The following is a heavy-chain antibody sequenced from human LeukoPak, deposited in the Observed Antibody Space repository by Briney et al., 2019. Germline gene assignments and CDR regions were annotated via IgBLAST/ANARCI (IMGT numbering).Heavy chain of an antibody. CDR3: ARERSYSLGFESTSH. Sequence: GASVKVSCRTSGYTFTGYYIHWVRQAPGQGLEWMGRINPNSGRTVYAQQFQGRVTMTRDTSISTAFMEVSRLKSDDTAVYYCARERSYSLGFESTSHWGQGTLVTVSS. J-gene: IGHJ4*02. D-gene: IGHD5-18*01. CDR2: INPNSGRT. V-gene: IGHV1-2*06. CDR1: GYTFTGYY.